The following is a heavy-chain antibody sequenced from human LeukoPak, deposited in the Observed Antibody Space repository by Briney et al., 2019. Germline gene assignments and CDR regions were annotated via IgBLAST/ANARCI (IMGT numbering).Heavy chain of an antibody. V-gene: IGHV4-39*01. CDR2: SYYSGST. D-gene: IGHD3-9*01. Sequence: SETLSPTCRFSDGSGGSNRYSWGWIRLPPGKAPEVIASSYYSGSTFYKSSLKRRVTIDIVMSKNQFSLKLTSVTAADTAVYYCARSNGFDWSQYYFDYWGQGTLVTVSS. J-gene: IGHJ4*02. CDR3: ARSNGFDWSQYYFDY. CDR1: DGSGGSNRYS.